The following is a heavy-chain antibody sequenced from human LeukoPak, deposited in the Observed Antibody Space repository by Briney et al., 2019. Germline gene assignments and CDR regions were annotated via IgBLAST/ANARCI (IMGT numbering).Heavy chain of an antibody. CDR2: IYYSGTT. CDR1: GDSLSNNY. V-gene: IGHV4-59*08. J-gene: IGHJ3*02. CDR3: ARQIRYSGYDYAFDS. D-gene: IGHD5-12*01. Sequence: SETLSLTCTVSGDSLSNNYWSWIREPPEKGLVWMGYIYYSGTTNYTPSLKSRVTISVDTSTNQFSLKLSSVTAADTAVYYCARQIRYSGYDYAFDSWGQGTMVTVSS.